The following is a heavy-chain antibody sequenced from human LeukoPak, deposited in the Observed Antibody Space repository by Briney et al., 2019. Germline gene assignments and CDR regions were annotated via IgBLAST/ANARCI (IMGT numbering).Heavy chain of an antibody. CDR1: GFTFTNAW. Sequence: PGGSLRLSCVDSGFTFTNAWMSWVRQAPGKGLEWIGRIKSKTDGETTNYAEPVRGRFTISRDDSKSAVYLQMNSLKIEDTAVYYCTTDLGAYYHGSQRLIPIDYWGQGTLVTVSS. CDR2: IKSKTDGETT. V-gene: IGHV3-15*01. J-gene: IGHJ4*02. D-gene: IGHD3-10*01. CDR3: TTDLGAYYHGSQRLIPIDY.